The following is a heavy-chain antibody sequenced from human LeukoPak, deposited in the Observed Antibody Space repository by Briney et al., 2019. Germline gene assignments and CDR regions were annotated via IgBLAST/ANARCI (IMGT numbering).Heavy chain of an antibody. CDR3: ARVFARSGEISGSYFYY. J-gene: IGHJ4*02. Sequence: SVKVSCKASGGTFSSYAINWVRQAPGQGPEWMGGIIPIFGRANYAQEFQGRVTMTTDESTSTAYMELSSLRSEDTAVYYCARVFARSGEISGSYFYYWGQGTLVTVSS. CDR2: IIPIFGRA. D-gene: IGHD1-26*01. CDR1: GGTFSSYA. V-gene: IGHV1-69*05.